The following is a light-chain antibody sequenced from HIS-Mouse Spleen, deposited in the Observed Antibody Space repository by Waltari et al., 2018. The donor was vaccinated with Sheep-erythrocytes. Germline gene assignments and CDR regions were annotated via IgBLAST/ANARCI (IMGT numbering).Light chain of an antibody. CDR2: RNN. Sequence: QSVLTHPPSASGTPGQRVTIPCSGRCSNIGSNYVYWYQQLPGPAPNLLIYRNNQRPSGVPDRFSGSKSGTSASLAISGLRSEDEADYYCAAWDDSLSGPVFGGGTKLTVL. CDR1: CSNIGSNY. V-gene: IGLV1-47*01. J-gene: IGLJ2*01. CDR3: AAWDDSLSGPV.